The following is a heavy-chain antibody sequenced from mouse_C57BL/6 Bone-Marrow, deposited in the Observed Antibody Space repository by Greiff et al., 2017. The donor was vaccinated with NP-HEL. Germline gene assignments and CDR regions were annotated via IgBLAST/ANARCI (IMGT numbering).Heavy chain of an antibody. CDR1: GFTFSSYA. V-gene: IGHV5-9-1*02. CDR3: TRDGTYYSNYGYFDV. CDR2: ISSGGDYI. Sequence: EVNVVESGEGLVKPGGSLKLSCAASGFTFSSYAMSWVRQTPEKRLEWVAYISSGGDYIYYADTVKGRFTISRDNARNTLYLQMSSLKSEDTAMYYCTRDGTYYSNYGYFDVWGTGTTVTVSS. J-gene: IGHJ1*03. D-gene: IGHD2-5*01.